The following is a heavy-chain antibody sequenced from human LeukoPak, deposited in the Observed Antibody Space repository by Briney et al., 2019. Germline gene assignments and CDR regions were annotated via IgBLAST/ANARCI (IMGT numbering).Heavy chain of an antibody. CDR2: INHSGST. V-gene: IGHV4-34*01. D-gene: IGHD3-22*01. CDR1: GGSFSGYY. J-gene: IGHJ6*03. Sequence: SETLSLTCAVYGGSFSGYYWSWIRQPPGKGLEWIGEINHSGSTNYNPSLKSRVTISVDTSKNQFSLKLSSVTAADTAVYYCARVGPDYYDSSGYYYYYYYMDVWGKGTTVTISS. CDR3: ARVGPDYYDSSGYYYYYYYMDV.